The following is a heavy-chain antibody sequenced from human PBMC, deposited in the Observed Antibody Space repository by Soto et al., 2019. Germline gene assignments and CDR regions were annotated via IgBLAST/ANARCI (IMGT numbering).Heavy chain of an antibody. V-gene: IGHV1-69*13. CDR2: IIPIFGTA. D-gene: IGHD4-17*01. J-gene: IGHJ6*02. CDR1: GGTFSSYA. CDR3: ARELPDYGGGYYYGMDV. Sequence: VKVSCKASGGTFSSYAISWVRQAPGQGLEWMGGIIPIFGTANYAQKFQGRVTITADESTSTAYMELSSLRSEDTAVYYCARELPDYGGGYYYGMDVWGQGTTVTVSS.